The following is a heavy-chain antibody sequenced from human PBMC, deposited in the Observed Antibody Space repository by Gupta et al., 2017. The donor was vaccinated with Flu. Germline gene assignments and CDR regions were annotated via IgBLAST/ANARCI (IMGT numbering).Heavy chain of an antibody. Sequence: CSVSGGSINVFSFFWAWIRQVPGKGLEWIGYVNSSGNTYYKPSLRSRLMMSIDTAKNEFSLEMTALTAADTAMYYCARRGTYYFDCWGQGALVTVSS. CDR3: ARRGTYYFDC. V-gene: IGHV4-31*03. J-gene: IGHJ4*02. CDR1: GGSINVFSFF. CDR2: VNSSGNT. D-gene: IGHD1-7*01.